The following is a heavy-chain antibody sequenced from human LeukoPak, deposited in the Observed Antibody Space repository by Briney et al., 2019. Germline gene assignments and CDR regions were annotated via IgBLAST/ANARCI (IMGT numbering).Heavy chain of an antibody. D-gene: IGHD4-23*01. J-gene: IGHJ4*02. V-gene: IGHV1-69*05. Sequence: SVKVSCKASGGTFSSYAISWVRQAPRQGLEWMGRIIPIFGTANYAQKFQGRVTITTDESTSTAYMELSSLRPEDTAVYYCARDPHYGGNSPYFFDYWGQGTLVTVSS. CDR1: GGTFSSYA. CDR3: ARDPHYGGNSPYFFDY. CDR2: IIPIFGTA.